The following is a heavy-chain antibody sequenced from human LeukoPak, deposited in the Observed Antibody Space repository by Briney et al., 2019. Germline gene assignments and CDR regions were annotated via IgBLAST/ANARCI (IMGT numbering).Heavy chain of an antibody. CDR3: ARDPIVGAPDYFDF. CDR1: GFTFSNFP. J-gene: IGHJ4*02. V-gene: IGHV3-30-3*01. D-gene: IGHD1-26*01. Sequence: AGRSLRLSCAASGFTFSNFPMHWVRQAPGKGLEWVAVISYDGYTKNYADSVKGRFTISRDSSGNTLYLQMNSLRVEDTAMYYCARDPIVGAPDYFDFWGQGTLVTVSS. CDR2: ISYDGYTK.